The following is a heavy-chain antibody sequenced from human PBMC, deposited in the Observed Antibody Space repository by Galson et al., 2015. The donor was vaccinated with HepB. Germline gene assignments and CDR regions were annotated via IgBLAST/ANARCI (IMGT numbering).Heavy chain of an antibody. D-gene: IGHD2-15*01. J-gene: IGHJ6*02. CDR1: GYTFTSYG. CDR2: ISAYNGNT. Sequence: SVKVSCKASGYTFTSYGISWVRQAPGQGLEWMGWISAYNGNTNYAQKLQGRVTMTTDTSTSTAYMELRSLRSDDTAVYYCARDPERVVVVGATPSDFLFFYGMDVWGQGTTVTVSS. CDR3: ARDPERVVVVGATPSDFLFFYGMDV. V-gene: IGHV1-18*04.